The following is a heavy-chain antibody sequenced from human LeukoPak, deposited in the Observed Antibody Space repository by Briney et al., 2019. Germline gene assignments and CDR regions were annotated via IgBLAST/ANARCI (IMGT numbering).Heavy chain of an antibody. CDR3: ARQRRSRGTAMVTVMDY. D-gene: IGHD5-18*01. CDR2: IYYSGSS. Sequence: SETLSLTCTVSGGSISGYYWTWIRQPPGKGLEWVGYIYYSGSSNYNPSLKSRVAISVDTSKNQFSLKLNSVTAADTAVYYCARQRRSRGTAMVTVMDYWGQGTLVTVSS. V-gene: IGHV4-59*08. J-gene: IGHJ4*02. CDR1: GGSISGYY.